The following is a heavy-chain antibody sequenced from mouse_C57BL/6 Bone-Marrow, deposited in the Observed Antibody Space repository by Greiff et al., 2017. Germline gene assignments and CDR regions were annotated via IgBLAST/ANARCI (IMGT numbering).Heavy chain of an antibody. D-gene: IGHD2-2*01. CDR1: GFTFSSYG. Sequence: EVQLVESGGDLVKPGGSLKLSCAASGFTFSSYGMSWVRQTPDKRLEWVATISSGGSYTYYPDSVKGRFTISRDNAKNTLYLQMSSLRSEDTAMDYCARQPDGYGVPYAMDYWGQGTSVTVSS. CDR2: ISSGGSYT. V-gene: IGHV5-6*01. CDR3: ARQPDGYGVPYAMDY. J-gene: IGHJ4*01.